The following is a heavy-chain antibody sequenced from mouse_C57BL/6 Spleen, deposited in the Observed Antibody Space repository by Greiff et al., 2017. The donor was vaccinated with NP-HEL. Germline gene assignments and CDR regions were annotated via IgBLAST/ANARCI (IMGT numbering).Heavy chain of an antibody. CDR2: ISSGGDYI. CDR3: TRDNGYPWYFDV. V-gene: IGHV5-9-1*02. CDR1: GFTFSSYA. D-gene: IGHD2-2*01. J-gene: IGHJ1*03. Sequence: EVMLVESGEGLVKPGGSLKLSCAASGFTFSSYAMSWVRQTPEKRLEWVAYISSGGDYIYYADTVKGRFTISRDNARNTLYLQMSSLKSEDTAMYYCTRDNGYPWYFDVWGTGTTVTVSS.